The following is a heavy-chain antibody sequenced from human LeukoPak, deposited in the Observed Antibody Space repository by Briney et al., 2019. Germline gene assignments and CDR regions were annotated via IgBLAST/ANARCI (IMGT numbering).Heavy chain of an antibody. CDR1: GGSISSYY. D-gene: IGHD3-10*01. CDR2: IYYSGST. CDR3: ARYDSGSYIRGFDY. J-gene: IGHJ4*02. Sequence: PSETLSLTCTVSGGSISSYYWSWIRQPPGKGLEWIGYIYYSGSTNYNPSLKSRVTISVDTSKNQFSLKLSSVTAADTAVYYCARYDSGSYIRGFDYWGQGTLVTVSS. V-gene: IGHV4-59*08.